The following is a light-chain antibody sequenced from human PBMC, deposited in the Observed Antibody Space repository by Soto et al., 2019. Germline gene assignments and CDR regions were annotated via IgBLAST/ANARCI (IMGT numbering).Light chain of an antibody. V-gene: IGKV4-1*01. CDR3: QQYYSTPPT. CDR2: WAS. J-gene: IGKJ1*01. CDR1: QSVLYSSNNKNY. Sequence: DIVMTQSPDSLAVSLGERATINCKSSQSVLYSSNNKNYLAWYQQKPGQPPKLLFYWASTRESGVPDRFSGSGSETDFTLPISSLQAEDVAVYYCQQYYSTPPTFGQGTKVEIK.